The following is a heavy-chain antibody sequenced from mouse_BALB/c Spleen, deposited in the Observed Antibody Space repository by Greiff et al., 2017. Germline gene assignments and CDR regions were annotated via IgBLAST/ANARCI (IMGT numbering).Heavy chain of an antibody. CDR2: IHYSGST. CDR1: GYSITSGYS. J-gene: IGHJ3*01. Sequence: DVQLQESGPDLVKPSQSLSLTCTVTGYSITSGYSWHWIRQFPGNKLEWMGYIHYSGSTNYNPSLKSRISITRDTSKNQFFLQLNSVTTEDTATYYCASQYDYDVGFAYWGQGTLVTVSA. CDR3: ASQYDYDVGFAY. D-gene: IGHD2-4*01. V-gene: IGHV3-1*02.